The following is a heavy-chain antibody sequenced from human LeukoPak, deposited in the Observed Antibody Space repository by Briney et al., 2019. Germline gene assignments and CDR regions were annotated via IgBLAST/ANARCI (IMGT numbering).Heavy chain of an antibody. Sequence: GGSLRLSCTASGFTFGDYAMSWVRQAPGKGLEWVGFIRSKAYGGTTENAASVKGRFTISRDDSKSIAYLQMNSLKTEDTAVYYCTRVILLRYFDWLLNDYWGQGTLVTVSS. D-gene: IGHD3-9*01. CDR1: GFTFGDYA. CDR2: IRSKAYGGTT. V-gene: IGHV3-49*04. J-gene: IGHJ4*02. CDR3: TRVILLRYFDWLLNDY.